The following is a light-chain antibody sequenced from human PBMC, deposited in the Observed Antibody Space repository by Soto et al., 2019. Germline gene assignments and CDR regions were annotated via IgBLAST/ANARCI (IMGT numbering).Light chain of an antibody. CDR3: QQYGSSPWT. CDR1: QSVSNY. J-gene: IGKJ1*01. CDR2: DAS. V-gene: IGKV3-20*01. Sequence: ESVLTQSPATLSLSPGERATLSCRASQSVSNYLAWYQQKPGQAPRHLIYDASNRATGIPEMFSRSGSGTDFPLTILRLEPEDFAVYYCQQYGSSPWTFGQGTKVDIK.